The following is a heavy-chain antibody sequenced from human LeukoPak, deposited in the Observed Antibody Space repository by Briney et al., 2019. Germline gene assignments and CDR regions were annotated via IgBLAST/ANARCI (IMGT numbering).Heavy chain of an antibody. CDR1: GVSIGSAAYY. CDR3: ARAGNSGYWFDY. Sequence: PSQTLSLTCTVSGVSIGSAAYYWTWIRRHPGKGLEWIGYIYYSGATYYNPSLQSRLTISVDTSKNQFSLRLNSVTAADTAVYYCARAGNSGYWFDYWGQGTVVTVSS. CDR2: IYYSGAT. V-gene: IGHV4-31*03. J-gene: IGHJ4*02. D-gene: IGHD3-22*01.